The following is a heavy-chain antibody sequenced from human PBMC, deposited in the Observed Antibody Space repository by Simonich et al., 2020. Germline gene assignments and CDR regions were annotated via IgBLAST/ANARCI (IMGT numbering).Heavy chain of an antibody. Sequence: QVQLVHSGAEVQKPGASVKVSCQASGYTFTSSDINWVRQATGQVLEWMGWMNPNSGHTGYAQKFQGRVTITRNTAISTAYMELSSLRSEDTAVYYCARGRGGMSRGYVDYWGQGTLVTVSS. J-gene: IGHJ4*02. CDR2: MNPNSGHT. CDR3: ARGRGGMSRGYVDY. V-gene: IGHV1-8*03. D-gene: IGHD2-15*01. CDR1: GYTFTSSD.